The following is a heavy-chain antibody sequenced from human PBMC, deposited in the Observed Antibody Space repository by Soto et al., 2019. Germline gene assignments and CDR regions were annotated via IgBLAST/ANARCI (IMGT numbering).Heavy chain of an antibody. D-gene: IGHD3-10*01. CDR3: TRDWYGLGRN. Sequence: EVQLVESGGGLIQPGGSPRLSCVVSGFSVSDNYLTWVRQAPGKGLECVSVIYADGRTYYTASVMGRFTLSRDNSKNTLYLQLNSLRVEDTAMYFCTRDWYGLGRNWGQGTLVSVSS. J-gene: IGHJ4*02. V-gene: IGHV3-53*01. CDR2: IYADGRT. CDR1: GFSVSDNY.